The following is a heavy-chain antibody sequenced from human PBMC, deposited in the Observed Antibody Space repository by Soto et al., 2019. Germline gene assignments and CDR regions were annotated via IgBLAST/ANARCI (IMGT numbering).Heavy chain of an antibody. D-gene: IGHD1-26*01. CDR2: IYYSGST. V-gene: IGHV4-59*01. J-gene: IGHJ6*02. CDR3: ARDSLVFHGMDV. Sequence: SETLSLTCTVSGGSISSYYWSWIRQPPGKGLEWIGYIYYSGSTNYNPSLKSRVTISVDTSKNQFSLKLSSVTAADTAVYYCARDSLVFHGMDVWGQGPTVTVSS. CDR1: GGSISSYY.